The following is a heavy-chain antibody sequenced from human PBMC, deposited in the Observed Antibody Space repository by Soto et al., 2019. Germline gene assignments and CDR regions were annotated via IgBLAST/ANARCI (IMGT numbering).Heavy chain of an antibody. Sequence: EVQLVESGGDLVQPGRSLRLSCAASGFSFGDYGMHWVRQAPGKGLEWVSGISWKSASIGYADAVKGRFTISRDNAKNLLYLQMNSRSAEDTALYHCAKSRGGPAIGLDVWGQGTTVTVSS. D-gene: IGHD2-15*01. CDR2: ISWKSASI. V-gene: IGHV3-9*01. CDR3: AKSRGGPAIGLDV. J-gene: IGHJ6*02. CDR1: GFSFGDYG.